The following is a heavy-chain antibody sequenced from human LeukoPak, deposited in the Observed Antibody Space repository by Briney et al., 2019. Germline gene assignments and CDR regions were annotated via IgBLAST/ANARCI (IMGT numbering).Heavy chain of an antibody. V-gene: IGHV5-51*01. CDR2: IYPADSET. J-gene: IGHJ4*02. CDR1: GYTFANYW. CDR3: GRKISGSYYGLDY. D-gene: IGHD1-26*01. Sequence: GESLKISCTVSGYTFANYWIGWVRQMPGKGLEWMGIIYPADSETRYSPSFQGQVTISVDKSISTAYLQWSSLKASDTAMYYCGRKISGSYYGLDYWGQGTLVTVSS.